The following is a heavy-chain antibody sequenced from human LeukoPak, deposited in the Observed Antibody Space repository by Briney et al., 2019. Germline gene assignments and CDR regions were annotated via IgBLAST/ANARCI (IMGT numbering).Heavy chain of an antibody. J-gene: IGHJ4*02. CDR1: GGSISGYN. V-gene: IGHV4-59*01. Sequence: PSETLSLTCTVSGGSISGYNWSWNRQPPGKGLEWIGFIQYTGNTNYNPSLKSRVTISVDTSKNQFSLKLNSVTAADTAVYYCARTGGGSDPYWGQGTLVTVSS. CDR2: IQYTGNT. D-gene: IGHD2-15*01. CDR3: ARTGGGSDPY.